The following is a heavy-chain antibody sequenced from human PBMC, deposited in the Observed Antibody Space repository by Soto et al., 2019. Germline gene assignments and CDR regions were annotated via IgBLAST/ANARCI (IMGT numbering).Heavy chain of an antibody. Sequence: GGSLKLSCAASGFTFNISPMSWVRQAPGKGLEWDSAISGTAGITYYADSVKGRFTISRVNSENTLYLQMNSLRAEDTALYFGAKASITIPLYGRYVWGQETTGTVSS. CDR3: AKASITIPLYGRYV. V-gene: IGHV3-23*01. D-gene: IGHD3-3*01. J-gene: IGHJ6*02. CDR2: ISGTAGIT. CDR1: GFTFNISP.